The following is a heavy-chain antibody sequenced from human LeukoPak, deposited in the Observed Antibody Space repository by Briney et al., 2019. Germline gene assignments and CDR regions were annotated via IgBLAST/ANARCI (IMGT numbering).Heavy chain of an antibody. V-gene: IGHV1-2*02. CDR1: GYTFTGYY. J-gene: IGHJ5*02. CDR3: ARDYSYSSNWFDP. CDR2: INPNSGGT. Sequence: ASVKVSCKASGYTFTGYYMHWVRQAPGQGLEWMGWINPNSGGTNYAQKFQGRVTMTRDTSISTAYMELSRLRSDDTAVYYCARDYSYSSNWFDPWGQGTLVTVSS. D-gene: IGHD5-18*01.